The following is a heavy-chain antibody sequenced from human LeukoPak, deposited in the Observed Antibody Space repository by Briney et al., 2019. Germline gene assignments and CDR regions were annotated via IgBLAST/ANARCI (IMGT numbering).Heavy chain of an antibody. J-gene: IGHJ5*02. CDR2: INVRGDAT. Sequence: GGSLRLSCAASGFTFNSFAFTWIRQAPGRGLEWVSAINVRGDATFYAESVRGRFTISRDNSKNTLYLQMNSLGAEDTALYYCAKDYKYGSAWGPGTLVVVSS. V-gene: IGHV3-23*01. CDR3: AKDYKYGSA. D-gene: IGHD6-19*01. CDR1: GFTFNSFA.